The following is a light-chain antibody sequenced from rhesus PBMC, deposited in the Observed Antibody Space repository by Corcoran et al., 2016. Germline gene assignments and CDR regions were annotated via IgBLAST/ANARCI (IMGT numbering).Light chain of an antibody. J-gene: IGKJ2*01. CDR3: QHGCGAPYS. CDR2: KAS. CDR1: ENVHNY. Sequence: DIQMTQSPSSLSASVGDRVTITCRARENVHNYLNWYQQKPGKAPKLLIYKASTLQSGVPSRFTGRGSGTDYTLTISSLQPEDVATYYCQHGCGAPYSFGQGTKVEIK. V-gene: IGKV1-74*01.